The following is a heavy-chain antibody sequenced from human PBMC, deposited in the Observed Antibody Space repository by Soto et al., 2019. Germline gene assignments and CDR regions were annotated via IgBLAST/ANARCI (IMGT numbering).Heavy chain of an antibody. CDR2: IYYSGST. V-gene: IGHV4-59*01. CDR1: GGSISSYY. Sequence: PLETLSLTCTVSGGSISSYYWSWIRQPPGKGLEWIGYIYYSGSTNYNPSLKSRVTISVDTSKNQFSLKLSSVTAADTAVYYCARGVSRYYGSGSYLDYWGQGTLVTVSS. J-gene: IGHJ4*02. CDR3: ARGVSRYYGSGSYLDY. D-gene: IGHD3-10*01.